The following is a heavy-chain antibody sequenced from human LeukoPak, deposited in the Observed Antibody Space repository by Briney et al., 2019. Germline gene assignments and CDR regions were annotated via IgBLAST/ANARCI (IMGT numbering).Heavy chain of an antibody. Sequence: GGSLRLSCAASGFTFSSYAMHWVRQAPGKGLEYVSGISTNGGSTYYADSVKGRFTISRDNSKNTLFLQMGSLRAEDAAVYYCAKDILDYYDSSGYFDYWGQGTLVTVSS. CDR3: AKDILDYYDSSGYFDY. CDR1: GFTFSSYA. V-gene: IGHV3-64*02. J-gene: IGHJ4*02. D-gene: IGHD3-22*01. CDR2: ISTNGGST.